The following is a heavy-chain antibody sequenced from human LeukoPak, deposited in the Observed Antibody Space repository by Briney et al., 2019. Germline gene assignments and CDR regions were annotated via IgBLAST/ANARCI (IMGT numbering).Heavy chain of an antibody. CDR3: ARVPGYSGYDWGIENYYFDY. CDR1: GFTVSSNY. J-gene: IGHJ4*02. Sequence: GGSLRLSCAASGFTVSSNYMSWVRQAPGKGLEWVSVIYSGGSTYYADSVKGRFTISRDNSKNTLYLQMNSLRAEDTAVYYCARVPGYSGYDWGIENYYFDYWGQGTLVTVSS. D-gene: IGHD5-12*01. V-gene: IGHV3-53*01. CDR2: IYSGGST.